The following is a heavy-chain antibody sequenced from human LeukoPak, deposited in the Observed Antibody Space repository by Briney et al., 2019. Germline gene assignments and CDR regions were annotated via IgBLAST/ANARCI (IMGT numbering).Heavy chain of an antibody. Sequence: GGSLRLSCAASGFSFSSYNMNWVRQTPGKGLEWVSSITTSSTYTFYADSVKGRFTISRDNARNSLYLQMNSLRAEDTAVYYCARDPYSGTYGDTYYYYMDVWGKGTTVTISS. CDR1: GFSFSSYN. J-gene: IGHJ6*03. V-gene: IGHV3-21*01. D-gene: IGHD1-26*01. CDR2: ITTSSTYT. CDR3: ARDPYSGTYGDTYYYYMDV.